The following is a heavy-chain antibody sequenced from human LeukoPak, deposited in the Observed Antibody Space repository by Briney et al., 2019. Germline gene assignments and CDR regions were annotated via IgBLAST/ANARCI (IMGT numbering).Heavy chain of an antibody. CDR3: ARGEGTYYYYYMDV. CDR2: IFASGST. Sequence: SETLSLTCTVSGGSINYYWSWIRQPAGKGLEWIGRIFASGSTNYNPSLKSRVTISVDTSKNQFSLKLGSVTAADTAVYYCARGEGTYYYYYMDVWGKGTTVTVSS. D-gene: IGHD1-1*01. J-gene: IGHJ6*03. V-gene: IGHV4-4*07. CDR1: GGSINYY.